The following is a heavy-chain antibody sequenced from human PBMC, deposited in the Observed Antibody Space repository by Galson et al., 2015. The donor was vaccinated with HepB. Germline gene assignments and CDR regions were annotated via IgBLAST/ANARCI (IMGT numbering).Heavy chain of an antibody. CDR3: ARDMLYYYDSSGYEQLNYYFDY. V-gene: IGHV3-21*01. J-gene: IGHJ4*02. Sequence: SLRLSCAASGFTFSSYSMNWVRQAPGKGLEWVSSISSSSSYIYYADSVKGRFTISRDNAKNSLYLQMNSLRAEDTAVYYCARDMLYYYDSSGYEQLNYYFDYWSQGTLVTVSS. CDR2: ISSSSSYI. D-gene: IGHD3-22*01. CDR1: GFTFSSYS.